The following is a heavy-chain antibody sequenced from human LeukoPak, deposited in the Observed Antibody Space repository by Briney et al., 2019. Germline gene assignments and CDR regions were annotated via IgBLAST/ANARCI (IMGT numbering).Heavy chain of an antibody. CDR3: ARDRGRYYDSRGFYWGYYFDS. J-gene: IGHJ4*02. Sequence: GGPLRLSCAASGFTFSTYAVTWVRQAPGKGLEWVSTIRGSGDSTYYADSVKGRFTISRDNSKDTLYLQMSSVRVDDTAVYYCARDRGRYYDSRGFYWGYYFDSWGQGILVTVST. D-gene: IGHD3-22*01. CDR2: IRGSGDST. CDR1: GFTFSTYA. V-gene: IGHV3-23*01.